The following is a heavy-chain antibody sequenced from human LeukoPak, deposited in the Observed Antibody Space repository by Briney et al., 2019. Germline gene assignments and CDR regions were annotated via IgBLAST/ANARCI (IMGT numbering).Heavy chain of an antibody. D-gene: IGHD5-18*01. J-gene: IGHJ4*02. CDR2: INRDGSST. CDR1: GVIFSNYW. CDR3: ARGGGYSYGSFDY. Sequence: GSLRLSCAASGVIFSNYWMHWVRQAPGKGLVWVSRINRDGSSTSYADSVKGRFTISRDNAKNTLYLQMNSLRAEDTAVYYCARGGGYSYGSFDYWGQGTLVTVSS. V-gene: IGHV3-74*01.